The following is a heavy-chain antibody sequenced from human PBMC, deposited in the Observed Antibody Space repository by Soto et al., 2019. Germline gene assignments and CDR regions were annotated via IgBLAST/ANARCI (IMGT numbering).Heavy chain of an antibody. J-gene: IGHJ4*02. V-gene: IGHV3-53*05. D-gene: IGHD2-15*01. CDR2: IYSGGRT. CDR3: GKGAKTLYCSGGSCPHRGFDY. Sequence: PGGSLRLSCAASGFAVSSNYMSWVRQAPGKGLEWVSVIYSGGRTYYTDSVKGRFTISRDNAKNSLYLQMNSLRAEDTAVYYCGKGAKTLYCSGGSCPHRGFDYWGQGTLVTVSS. CDR1: GFAVSSNY.